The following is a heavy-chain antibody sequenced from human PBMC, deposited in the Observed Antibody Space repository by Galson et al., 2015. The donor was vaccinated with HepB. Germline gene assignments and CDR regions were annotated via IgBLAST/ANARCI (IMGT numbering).Heavy chain of an antibody. Sequence: SLRLSCAASGFTFSSYSMNWVRQAPGKGLEWVSYISSSSSTIYYADSVKGRFTISRDNAKNSLYLQMNSLRDEDTAVYYCARAAIGYYDSSGYVGEFDYWGQGTLVTVSS. CDR2: ISSSSSTI. V-gene: IGHV3-48*02. CDR1: GFTFSSYS. D-gene: IGHD3-22*01. J-gene: IGHJ4*02. CDR3: ARAAIGYYDSSGYVGEFDY.